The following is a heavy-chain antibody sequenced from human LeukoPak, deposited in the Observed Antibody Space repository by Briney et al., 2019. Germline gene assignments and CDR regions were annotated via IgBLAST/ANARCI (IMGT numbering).Heavy chain of an antibody. J-gene: IGHJ3*02. V-gene: IGHV3-21*01. CDR2: ISSSSSYI. D-gene: IGHD3-22*01. Sequence: GGSLRLSCAASGFTFSSYSMNWVRQAPGKGLEWVSSISSSSSYIYYADSVKGRFTISRDNAKNSLYLQMNSLRAEDTAVYYCARGASTMIEGSDAFDIWGQGTMVTVSS. CDR1: GFTFSSYS. CDR3: ARGASTMIEGSDAFDI.